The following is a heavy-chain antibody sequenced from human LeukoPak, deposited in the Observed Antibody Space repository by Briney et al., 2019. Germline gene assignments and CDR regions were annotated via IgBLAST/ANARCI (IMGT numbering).Heavy chain of an antibody. D-gene: IGHD3-10*01. CDR1: GGTFSSDR. CDR3: ARDRGGVLWFGELST. CDR2: IIPIFTTT. J-gene: IGHJ4*02. V-gene: IGHV1-69*13. Sequence: ASVKVSCKASGGTFSSDRIAWVRQAPGQGLEWMGGIIPIFTTTNYAQQFQGRVTITADESTSTAYMELSSLRSEDTAIYYCARDRGGVLWFGELSTWGQGTLVTVSS.